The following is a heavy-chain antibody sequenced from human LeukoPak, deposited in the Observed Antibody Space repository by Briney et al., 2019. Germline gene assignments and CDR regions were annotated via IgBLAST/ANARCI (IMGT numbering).Heavy chain of an antibody. CDR3: AELGITMIGGV. CDR2: ISSSGSTI. CDR1: GFTFSSYE. D-gene: IGHD3-10*02. J-gene: IGHJ6*04. V-gene: IGHV3-48*03. Sequence: GGSLRLSCAASGFTFSSYEMTWVRQAPGKGLEWVSYISSSGSTIYYADSVKGRFTISRDNAKNSLYLQMNSLRAEDTAVYYCAELGITMIGGVWGKGTTVTISS.